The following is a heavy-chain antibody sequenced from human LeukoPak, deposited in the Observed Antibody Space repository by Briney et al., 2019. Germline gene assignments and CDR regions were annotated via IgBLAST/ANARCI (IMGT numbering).Heavy chain of an antibody. J-gene: IGHJ4*02. D-gene: IGHD1-26*01. Sequence: PGGSLRLSCAASGFTFSTYAMSWVRQAPGAGLDWVSSITDSGGSTYYADSVKGRFTISRDNSKNTLYLQMNSLRAEDTAVYYCTTSRNYFGDYWGQGTPVTVSS. CDR2: ITDSGGST. CDR3: TTSRNYFGDY. V-gene: IGHV3-23*01. CDR1: GFTFSTYA.